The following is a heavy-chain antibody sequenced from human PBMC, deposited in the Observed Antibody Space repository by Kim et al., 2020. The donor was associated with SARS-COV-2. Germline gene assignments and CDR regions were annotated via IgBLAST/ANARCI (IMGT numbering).Heavy chain of an antibody. CDR3: ARVIAAAGIGAFDI. D-gene: IGHD6-13*01. V-gene: IGHV6-1*01. CDR2: AYYRSKWYN. Sequence: SQTLSLTCAISGDSVSSNSAAWNWIRQSPSRGLEWLGRAYYRSKWYNDYAVSVKSRITINPDTSKNQFSLQLNSVTPEDTAVYYCARVIAAAGIGAFDIWGQGTMVTVSS. J-gene: IGHJ3*02. CDR1: GDSVSSNSAA.